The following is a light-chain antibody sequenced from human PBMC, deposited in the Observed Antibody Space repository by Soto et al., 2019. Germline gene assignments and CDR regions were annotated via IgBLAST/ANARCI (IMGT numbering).Light chain of an antibody. J-gene: IGKJ2*01. Sequence: EIELTQSPGTLSLSLGARVTLSCRASQSVSSNYLAWYQHRPGQAPRLLIHGVSSRATGIPDRFTGSGSGRDFTLTISSLEPEDSAVYYCQQYGRSPYSFGQGTKLEIK. CDR3: QQYGRSPYS. CDR1: QSVSSNY. V-gene: IGKV3-20*01. CDR2: GVS.